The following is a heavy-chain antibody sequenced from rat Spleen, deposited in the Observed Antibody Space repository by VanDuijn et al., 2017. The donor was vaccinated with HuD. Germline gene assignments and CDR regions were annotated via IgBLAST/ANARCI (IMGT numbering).Heavy chain of an antibody. V-gene: IGHV5-29*01. Sequence: EVQLVESGGGLVQPGRSMKLSCAVSGFTFSNYDMAWVRQAPTKGLEWVATISYDGSSTYYRDSVKGRFTISRDNAKSTLYLQMDSLRSEDTATYYCARYNNGFAYWGQGTLVTVSS. CDR3: ARYNNGFAY. J-gene: IGHJ3*01. D-gene: IGHD1-10*01. CDR1: GFTFSNYD. CDR2: ISYDGSST.